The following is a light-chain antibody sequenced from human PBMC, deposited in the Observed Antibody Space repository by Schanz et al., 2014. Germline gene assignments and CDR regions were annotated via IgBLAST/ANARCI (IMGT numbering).Light chain of an antibody. CDR2: GAS. CDR3: QQYNDRWT. J-gene: IGKJ1*01. CDR1: RSVSSS. V-gene: IGKV3-15*01. Sequence: EIVMTQSPATLSVSPGERATLSCRASRSVSSSLAWYQQKPGQAPRLLIYGASTRATGIPARFSGSGSGTEFTLTISSLQSEDFAVYYCQQYNDRWTFGQGTKVEIK.